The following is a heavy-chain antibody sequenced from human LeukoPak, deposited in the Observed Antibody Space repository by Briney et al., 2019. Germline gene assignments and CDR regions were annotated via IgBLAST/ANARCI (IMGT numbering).Heavy chain of an antibody. V-gene: IGHV3-30*02. CDR2: IQYDGSIK. D-gene: IGHD6-19*01. CDR3: AKDVVGQQWPENY. J-gene: IGHJ4*02. Sequence: GGSLRLSCAASEFSFSWYGMHWVRQAPGKGLEWVAFIQYDGSIKLYGDSVKGRFTISRDNSKNTLYLQMNSLRPEDTAVYYCAKDVVGQQWPENYWGQGTLVTVSS. CDR1: EFSFSWYG.